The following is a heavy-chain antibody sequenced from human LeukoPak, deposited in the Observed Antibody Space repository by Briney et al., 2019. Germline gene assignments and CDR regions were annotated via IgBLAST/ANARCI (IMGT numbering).Heavy chain of an antibody. J-gene: IGHJ6*03. Sequence: ASVKVSCKASGYTFTSYYMHWVRQAPGQGLEWMGIINPSGGSTSYAQKFQGRVTMTRDMSTSTVYMELSSLRSEDTAVCYCARGGSSGYPDYYYYYMDVWGKGTTVTVSS. CDR1: GYTFTSYY. CDR3: ARGGSSGYPDYYYYYMDV. D-gene: IGHD3-9*01. V-gene: IGHV1-46*01. CDR2: INPSGGST.